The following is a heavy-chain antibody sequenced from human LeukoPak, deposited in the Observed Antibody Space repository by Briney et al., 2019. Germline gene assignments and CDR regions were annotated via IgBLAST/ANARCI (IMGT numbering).Heavy chain of an antibody. D-gene: IGHD1-1*01. CDR3: ARDRGVTTRPRGYFDY. CDR2: IDSSSRVI. J-gene: IGHJ4*02. CDR1: GFTFSSHS. V-gene: IGHV3-48*02. Sequence: GSLRLSCAASGFTFSSHSMNWVRQAPGKGLEWVSHIDSSSRVIYYADSVKGRFTISRDNAKNSLYLLMNSLRDDDTAVYYCARDRGVTTRPRGYFDYWGQGTPVTVSS.